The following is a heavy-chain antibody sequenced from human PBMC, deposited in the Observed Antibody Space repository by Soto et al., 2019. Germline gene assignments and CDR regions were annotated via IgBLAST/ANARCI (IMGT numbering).Heavy chain of an antibody. J-gene: IGHJ4*02. CDR2: ISAYNGNT. CDR3: ARVLFLVAAAGTLDY. D-gene: IGHD6-13*01. V-gene: IGHV1-18*01. CDR1: GYTFTSYG. Sequence: QVQLVQSGAEVKKPGASVKVSCKASGYTFTSYGISWVRQAPGQGLEWMGWISAYNGNTNYAQKLQGRVTMXXDXSXXTAYMELRSLRSDDTAVYYCARVLFLVAAAGTLDYWGQGTLVTVSS.